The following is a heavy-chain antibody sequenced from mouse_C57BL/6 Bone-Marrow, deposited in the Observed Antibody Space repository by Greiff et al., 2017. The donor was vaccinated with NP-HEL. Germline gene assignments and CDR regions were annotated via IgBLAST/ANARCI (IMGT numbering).Heavy chain of an antibody. Sequence: VQLQQSGPGLVKPSQSLSLTCSVTGYSITSGYYWNWIRQFPGNKLEWMGYISYDGSNNYNPSLKNRISITRDTSKNQFFLKLNSVTTEDTATYYCARDGAITTVDYWGQGTTLTVSS. J-gene: IGHJ2*01. D-gene: IGHD1-1*01. V-gene: IGHV3-6*01. CDR1: GYSITSGYY. CDR2: ISYDGSN. CDR3: ARDGAITTVDY.